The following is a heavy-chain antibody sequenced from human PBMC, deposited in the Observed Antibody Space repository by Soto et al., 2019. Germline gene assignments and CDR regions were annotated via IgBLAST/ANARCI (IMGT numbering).Heavy chain of an antibody. V-gene: IGHV1-69*01. D-gene: IGHD6-13*01. CDR1: GGTFSSYA. Sequence: QVQLVQSGAEVKKPGSSVKVSCKASGGTFSSYAISWVRQAPGQGLEWMGGIIPIFGTANYAQKFQGRVTITADESTSTAYMELNSLKTEDTAVYYCTTRHVAAAGTWYFDYWGQGTLVTVSS. CDR2: IIPIFGTA. J-gene: IGHJ4*02. CDR3: TTRHVAAAGTWYFDY.